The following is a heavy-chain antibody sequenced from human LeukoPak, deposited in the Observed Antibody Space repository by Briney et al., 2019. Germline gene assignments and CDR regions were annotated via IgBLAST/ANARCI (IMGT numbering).Heavy chain of an antibody. CDR3: ARERQQLDYGMDV. D-gene: IGHD6-13*01. CDR2: ISGSGGST. Sequence: PSGGSLRLSCAASGFTFSSYAMSWVRQAPGKGLEWVSAISGSGGSTYYPGSVKGRFTISRENAKNSLYLQMNSLRAGDTAVYYCARERQQLDYGMDVWGQGTTVTVSS. CDR1: GFTFSSYA. V-gene: IGHV3-23*01. J-gene: IGHJ6*02.